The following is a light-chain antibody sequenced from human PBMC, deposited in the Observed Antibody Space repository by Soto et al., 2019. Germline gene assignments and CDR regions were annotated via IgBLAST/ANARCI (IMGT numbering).Light chain of an antibody. V-gene: IGKV3-11*01. Sequence: EIVLTQSPATLSLSPGERATLSCRASQSVGSSLAWYQQKPGQAPRLLIYDASNRATGVGARFTGSGSATDFSLTITSLEPEDFAVYYCQQRGKWPSTFGPGTKVDIK. CDR3: QQRGKWPST. CDR2: DAS. J-gene: IGKJ2*02. CDR1: QSVGSS.